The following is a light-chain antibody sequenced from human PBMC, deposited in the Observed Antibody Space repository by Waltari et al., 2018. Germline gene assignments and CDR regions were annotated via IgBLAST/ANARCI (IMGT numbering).Light chain of an antibody. V-gene: IGKV1-5*03. CDR3: QQYKTYYT. Sequence: DIQMTQSPSTLSASVGDRVTITCRASQSISIWLAWYQQKPVRAPELLIYRASYLESGVPSRFSGSGSGTEFTLTISSLQPDDFATYYCQQYKTYYTFGQGTKLEIK. J-gene: IGKJ2*01. CDR2: RAS. CDR1: QSISIW.